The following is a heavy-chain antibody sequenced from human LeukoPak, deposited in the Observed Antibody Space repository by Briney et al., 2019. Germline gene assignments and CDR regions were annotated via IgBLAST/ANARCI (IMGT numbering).Heavy chain of an antibody. CDR2: ISGSGSGGST. D-gene: IGHD1-26*01. J-gene: IGHJ4*02. Sequence: GGSLRLSCAASGFTFSSSAMSWVRQAPGKGLEWVSNISGSGSGGSTYYADSVKGRFTISRDNSKNTLYLQMNSLRAGDTAVYYCAKAMGATLFDYWGQGTLVTVSS. V-gene: IGHV3-23*01. CDR1: GFTFSSSA. CDR3: AKAMGATLFDY.